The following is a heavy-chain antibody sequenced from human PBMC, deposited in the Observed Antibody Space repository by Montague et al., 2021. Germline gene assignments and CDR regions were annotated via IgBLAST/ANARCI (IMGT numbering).Heavy chain of an antibody. V-gene: IGHV4-4*02. Sequence: SETLSLTCAVSGDFISSYTWWSWVRQPPGKGLEWIGEIFHSGSANYNPSLRSRITISVDKSKSEFPLHLNSVTPADTAVYYCARHGDDEWQQMAFWGQGTLVVVSS. CDR2: IFHSGSA. D-gene: IGHD6-13*01. J-gene: IGHJ4*02. CDR1: GDFISSYTW. CDR3: ARHGDDEWQQMAF.